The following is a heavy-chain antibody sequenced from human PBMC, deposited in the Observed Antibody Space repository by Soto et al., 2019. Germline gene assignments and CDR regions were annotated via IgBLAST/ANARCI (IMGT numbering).Heavy chain of an antibody. Sequence: QVQLVESGGGLVKPGGSLRLSCAASGFTFSDYYMSWIRQAPGKGLEGVSYISSSDNIIYYADSVKGRFTISRDNAKNSLYLQMNSLRAEDTAVYYCARDLGYYDSSGYFDYLGQGTLVTVSS. CDR1: GFTFSDYY. CDR3: ARDLGYYDSSGYFDY. CDR2: ISSSDNII. J-gene: IGHJ4*02. D-gene: IGHD3-22*01. V-gene: IGHV3-11*01.